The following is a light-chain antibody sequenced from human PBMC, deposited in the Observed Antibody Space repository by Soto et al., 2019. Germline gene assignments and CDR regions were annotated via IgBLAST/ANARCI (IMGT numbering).Light chain of an antibody. CDR2: DTS. V-gene: IGLV7-46*01. CDR3: LLSYNAARV. Sequence: QAVVTQEPSLTVSPGGTVTLTCGSSTGAVTSNHHPYWFQQKAGQAPRTLIYDTSNKHSWTPARFSGSLLGDKAALTLSGXQPEDEAQYYCLLSYNAARVFGGGTKLTV. CDR1: TGAVTSNHH. J-gene: IGLJ2*01.